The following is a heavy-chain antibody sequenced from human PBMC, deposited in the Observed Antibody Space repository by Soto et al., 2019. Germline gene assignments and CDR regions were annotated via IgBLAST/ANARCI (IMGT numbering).Heavy chain of an antibody. J-gene: IGHJ3*02. CDR1: GGSVSSGSYY. CDR3: ARDGPYAFDI. CDR2: IYYSGST. Sequence: QVQLQESGPGLVKPSETLSLTCTVSGGSVSSGSYYWSWIRQPPGKGLEWIGYIYYSGSTNYNPSLQXXVXIXXDTSKNQFSLKLSSVTAADTAVYYCARDGPYAFDIWGQGTMVTVSS. V-gene: IGHV4-61*01.